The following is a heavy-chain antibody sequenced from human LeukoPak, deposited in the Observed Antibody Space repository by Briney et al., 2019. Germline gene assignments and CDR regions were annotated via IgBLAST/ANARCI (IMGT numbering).Heavy chain of an antibody. D-gene: IGHD3-3*01. CDR2: IYHSGST. Sequence: SETLSLTCAVSGGSISSNSWWSWVRQPPGKELEWIGEIYHSGSTIYNPSLKSRVTISVDKSKNQFSLKLNSVTATDTAVYYCARVRRSSDFWSGRGRFNTWFDPGGQGTLVIVSS. CDR1: GGSISSNSW. CDR3: ARVRRSSDFWSGRGRFNTWFDP. V-gene: IGHV4-4*02. J-gene: IGHJ5*02.